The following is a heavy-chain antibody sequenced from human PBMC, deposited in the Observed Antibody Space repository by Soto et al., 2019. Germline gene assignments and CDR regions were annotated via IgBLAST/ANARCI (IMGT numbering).Heavy chain of an antibody. Sequence: PGGSLRLSCAASGFTFSSYAMHWVRQAPGKGLEWVAIISFDGNNKYYSDSVKGRFTISRDNSKNMVFLQMNSLRPEDTAVYYCVKPKEHFYDSSPGETWGQGTPVTVSS. J-gene: IGHJ5*02. D-gene: IGHD3-22*01. CDR1: GFTFSSYA. V-gene: IGHV3-30*04. CDR2: ISFDGNNK. CDR3: VKPKEHFYDSSPGET.